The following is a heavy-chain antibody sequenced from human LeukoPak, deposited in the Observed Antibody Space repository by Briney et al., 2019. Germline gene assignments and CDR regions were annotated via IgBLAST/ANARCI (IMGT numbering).Heavy chain of an antibody. Sequence: SETLSLTCAVYGGSFSGYYWSWIRQPPGKGLEWIGEINHSGSTNYNPSLKSRVTISVDTSKNQFSLKLSSVTAADTAVYYCARDLFANFDYWGQGTLVTVSS. CDR1: GGSFSGYY. J-gene: IGHJ4*02. CDR3: ARDLFANFDY. V-gene: IGHV4-34*01. CDR2: INHSGST.